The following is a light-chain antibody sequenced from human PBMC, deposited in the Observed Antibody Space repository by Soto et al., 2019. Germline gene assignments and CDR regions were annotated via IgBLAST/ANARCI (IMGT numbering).Light chain of an antibody. CDR3: QQSYSTPRIT. J-gene: IGKJ5*01. Sequence: IQMTQSPYSLSASVGDRFTITCRASQSISSYLNWYQQKPGKAPKLLIYAASSLQSGVPSRFSGSGSGTDFTLTISSLQPEDFATYYCQQSYSTPRITFGQGTRLEI. CDR2: AAS. V-gene: IGKV1-39*01. CDR1: QSISSY.